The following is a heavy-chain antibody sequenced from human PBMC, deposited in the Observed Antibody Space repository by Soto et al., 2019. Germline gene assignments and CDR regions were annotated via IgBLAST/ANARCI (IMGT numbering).Heavy chain of an antibody. D-gene: IGHD5-12*01. Sequence: GGSLRLSCAASGFTFRNYNMNWVRQAPGKGLEWVSYTSRGGETIYYADSVKGRFTISRNNAKNSLYLQRNSLRAEDTAVYYCARDRPEYSDYDSSNNVFDIWGQGTMVTVSS. J-gene: IGHJ3*02. CDR3: ARDRPEYSDYDSSNNVFDI. CDR2: TSRGGETI. CDR1: GFTFRNYN. V-gene: IGHV3-48*01.